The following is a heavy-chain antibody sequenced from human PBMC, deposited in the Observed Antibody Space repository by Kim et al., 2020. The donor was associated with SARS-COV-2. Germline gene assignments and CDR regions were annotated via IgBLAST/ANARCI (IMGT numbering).Heavy chain of an antibody. D-gene: IGHD3-16*01. V-gene: IGHV1-3*01. Sequence: GNGNTIYSEKFQGRVTFTTDTYASTAYMELSLLRSEDSAVYYCLGGFYFDYWGQGTLVTVSS. CDR3: LGGFYFDY. J-gene: IGHJ4*02. CDR2: GNGNT.